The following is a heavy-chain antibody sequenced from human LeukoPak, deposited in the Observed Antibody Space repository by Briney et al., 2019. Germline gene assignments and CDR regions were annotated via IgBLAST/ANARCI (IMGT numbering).Heavy chain of an antibody. CDR1: GFTFSSYA. CDR2: ISSNGGST. CDR3: AISSSWNFDY. Sequence: QPGGSLRLSCAASGFTFSSYAMHWVRQAPGKGLEYVSAISSNGGSTYYANSVKGRFTISRDNSKNTLYLQMGSLRAEDMAVYYCAISSSWNFDYWGQGTLVTVSS. J-gene: IGHJ4*02. V-gene: IGHV3-64*01. D-gene: IGHD6-13*01.